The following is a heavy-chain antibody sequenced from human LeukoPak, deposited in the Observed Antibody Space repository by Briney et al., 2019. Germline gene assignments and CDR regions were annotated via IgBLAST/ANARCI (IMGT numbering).Heavy chain of an antibody. Sequence: ASVKVSCKASGYTFTSYYMHWVRQAPGQGLEWMGIINPSGGSTSYAQKFQGRVTMTRDMSTSAVYMELSSLRSEDTAVYYCARDQYSNYYYFDYWGQGTLVTVSS. CDR3: ARDQYSNYYYFDY. D-gene: IGHD4-11*01. J-gene: IGHJ4*02. V-gene: IGHV1-46*01. CDR1: GYTFTSYY. CDR2: INPSGGST.